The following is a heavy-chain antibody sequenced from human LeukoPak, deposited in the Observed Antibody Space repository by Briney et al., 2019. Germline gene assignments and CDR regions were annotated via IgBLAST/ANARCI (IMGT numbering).Heavy chain of an antibody. D-gene: IGHD2-21*02. Sequence: GGSLRLSCAAFGFTFNRCAMTWVRQAPGKGLEWVSTISGGGDITYYADSVTGRFTISRDNSKDTLFLQMHSLRPGDTAVYYCVREDTPATANYWGQGTLVTISS. CDR3: VREDTPATANY. CDR2: ISGGGDIT. CDR1: GFTFNRCA. V-gene: IGHV3-23*01. J-gene: IGHJ4*02.